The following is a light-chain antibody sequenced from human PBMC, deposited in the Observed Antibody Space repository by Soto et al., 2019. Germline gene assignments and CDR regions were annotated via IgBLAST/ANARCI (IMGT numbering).Light chain of an antibody. J-gene: IGLJ1*01. Sequence: QSALTQPASVSGSPGQSITISCTGTSSDIGTYNYVSWYQQHPGNVPKLIIYEVNNRPTGVSYRFSGSKSANTASLTISGLRAEDEADYYCSSLTNINTQGFGPGTKVTVL. CDR1: SSDIGTYNY. CDR3: SSLTNINTQG. V-gene: IGLV2-14*03. CDR2: EVN.